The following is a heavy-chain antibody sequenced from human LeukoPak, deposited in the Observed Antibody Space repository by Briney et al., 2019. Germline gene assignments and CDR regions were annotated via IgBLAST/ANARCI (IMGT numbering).Heavy chain of an antibody. Sequence: ASVKVSCKASGYTFTSYGISWVRQAPGQGLEWMGWISAYNGNTNYAQKLQGSVTMTTDTSTSTAYMELRSLRSDDTAVYYCARDLRGYSGYDEGIDYWGQGTLVTVSS. J-gene: IGHJ4*02. CDR3: ARDLRGYSGYDEGIDY. D-gene: IGHD5-12*01. V-gene: IGHV1-18*01. CDR2: ISAYNGNT. CDR1: GYTFTSYG.